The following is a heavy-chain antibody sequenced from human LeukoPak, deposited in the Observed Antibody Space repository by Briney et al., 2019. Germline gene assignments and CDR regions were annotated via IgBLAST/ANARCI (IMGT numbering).Heavy chain of an antibody. Sequence: ASVKVSCTVSGYSFTSNYIHWVRQAPGQGLEWMGMIYPRDGSTSYAQRFQDRVTVTRDTSTSTVHMELSGLRSEDTAVYYCARGLRDGHNNLYGYWGQGTLVTVSS. CDR3: ARGLRDGHNNLYGY. CDR1: GYSFTSNY. CDR2: IYPRDGST. V-gene: IGHV1-46*01. J-gene: IGHJ4*02. D-gene: IGHD5-24*01.